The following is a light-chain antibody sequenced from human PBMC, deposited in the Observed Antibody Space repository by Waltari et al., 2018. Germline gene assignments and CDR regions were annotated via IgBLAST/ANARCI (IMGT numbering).Light chain of an antibody. J-gene: IGKJ4*01. Sequence: EIVLTQSPATLSLSPGERATLSCRASQSVSSYLAWSQQKPGQAPRLLIYDASNRATGIPAMFSGSGSRTDFTLTISSLEPEDFAVYYCQQRSNWPPSLTFGGGTKVEIK. V-gene: IGKV3-11*01. CDR1: QSVSSY. CDR2: DAS. CDR3: QQRSNWPPSLT.